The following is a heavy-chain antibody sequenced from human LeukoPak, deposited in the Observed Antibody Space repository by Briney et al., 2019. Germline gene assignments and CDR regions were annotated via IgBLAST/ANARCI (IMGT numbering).Heavy chain of an antibody. J-gene: IGHJ5*02. CDR2: ISPSGTT. Sequence: SETLSLTCTVSGGYTGSHYWSWIRQPAGXGLEWIGRISPSGTTHYNPSLGSRVTMSVGTSKNYFSLRLSSVTAADTAVYYCARDFYASGFYFWFDPWGQGILVTVSS. V-gene: IGHV4-4*07. CDR3: ARDFYASGFYFWFDP. CDR1: GGYTGSHY. D-gene: IGHD2/OR15-2a*01.